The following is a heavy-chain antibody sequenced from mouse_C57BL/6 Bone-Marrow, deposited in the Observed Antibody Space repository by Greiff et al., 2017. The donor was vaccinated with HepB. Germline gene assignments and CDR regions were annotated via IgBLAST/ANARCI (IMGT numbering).Heavy chain of an antibody. Sequence: VQLQQPGAELVKPGASVKMSCKASGYTFTSYWITWVKQRPGQGLEWIGDIYPGSGSTNYNEKFKSKATLTVDTSSSTAYMQLSSLTSEDSAVYYCARMGGRAHYYAMDYWGQGTSVTVSS. CDR2: IYPGSGST. J-gene: IGHJ4*01. D-gene: IGHD1-1*01. V-gene: IGHV1-55*01. CDR1: GYTFTSYW. CDR3: ARMGGRAHYYAMDY.